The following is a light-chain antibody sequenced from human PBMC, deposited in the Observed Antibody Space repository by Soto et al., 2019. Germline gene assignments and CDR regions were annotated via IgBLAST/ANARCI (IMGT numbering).Light chain of an antibody. CDR3: QLYCVSPRWT. CDR2: GAS. V-gene: IGKV3-20*01. Sequence: EIVLTQSPGTLSLSPGERATLSCRASQSVNSNYLAWFQQKPGQAPRLLIYGASSRATGIPDTFSGSGSGTDFTLTISKLEPEDFAVYYCQLYCVSPRWTFGQGTKVEVK. CDR1: QSVNSNY. J-gene: IGKJ1*01.